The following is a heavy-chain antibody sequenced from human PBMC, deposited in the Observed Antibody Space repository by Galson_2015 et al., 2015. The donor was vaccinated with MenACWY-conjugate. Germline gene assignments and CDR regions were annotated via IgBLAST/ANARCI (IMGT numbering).Heavy chain of an antibody. D-gene: IGHD1-26*01. J-gene: IGHJ3*02. CDR1: GGSITSYY. CDR2: VHHTGST. Sequence: LSLTCTVSGGSITSYYWNWIRQPPGKGLEWIGYVHHTGSTSYKPSLRSRVTMSVDTSNSHFSLKLSSVTAADTAVYYCARWEASLNAFDIWGRGTMVTVSS. CDR3: ARWEASLNAFDI. V-gene: IGHV4-59*01.